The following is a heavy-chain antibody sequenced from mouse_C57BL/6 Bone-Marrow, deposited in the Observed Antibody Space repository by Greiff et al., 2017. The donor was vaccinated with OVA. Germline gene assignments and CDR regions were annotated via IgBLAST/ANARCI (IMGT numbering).Heavy chain of an antibody. D-gene: IGHD1-1*01. J-gene: IGHJ1*03. CDR2: INPSNGGT. CDR3: ARYGSSYWYFDV. Sequence: VQLQQPGTELVKPGASVKLSCKASGYTFTSYWMHWVKQRPGQGLEWIGNINPSNGGTNYNEKFKSKATLTVDKSSSTAYMQLSSLTSEDSAVYYGARYGSSYWYFDVWGTGTTVTVSS. CDR1: GYTFTSYW. V-gene: IGHV1-53*01.